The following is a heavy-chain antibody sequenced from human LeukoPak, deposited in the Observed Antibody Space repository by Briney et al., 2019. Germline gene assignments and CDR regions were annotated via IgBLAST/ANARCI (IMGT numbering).Heavy chain of an antibody. D-gene: IGHD3-22*01. CDR3: ARDTITHYDSSGSLPLSFDY. V-gene: IGHV3-21*01. Sequence: GSLRLSCAASGFTFSSYAISWVRQAPGKGLEWVSSISSSSSYIYYADSVKGRFTISRDNAKNSLYLQMNSLRAEDTAVYYCARDTITHYDSSGSLPLSFDYWGQGTLVTVSS. J-gene: IGHJ4*02. CDR2: ISSSSSYI. CDR1: GFTFSSYA.